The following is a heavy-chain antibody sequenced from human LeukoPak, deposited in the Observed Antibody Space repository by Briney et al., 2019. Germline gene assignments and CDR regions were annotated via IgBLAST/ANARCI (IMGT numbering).Heavy chain of an antibody. V-gene: IGHV1-69*05. CDR3: AITPDGYKHFDY. CDR1: GGTFSSYA. D-gene: IGHD5-24*01. J-gene: IGHJ4*02. Sequence: SVKVSCKASGGTFSSYAISWVRQAPGQGLEWMGGIIPIFGTANYAQKFQGRVTITTDESTSTAYMELSSLRSEDTAVYYCAITPDGYKHFDYWGQGTLVTVSS. CDR2: IIPIFGTA.